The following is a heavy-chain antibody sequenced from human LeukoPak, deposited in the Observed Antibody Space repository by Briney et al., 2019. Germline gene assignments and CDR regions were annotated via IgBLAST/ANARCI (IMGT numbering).Heavy chain of an antibody. V-gene: IGHV1-24*01. CDR1: GYTLTELS. D-gene: IGHD6-13*01. Sequence: ASVKVSCKVSGYTLTELSMHWVRQAPGKGLEWMGGFDPEDGETTYAQKFQGRVTMTEDTSTDTAYMELSSLRSEDTAVYYCATSIAAHLGYDLDYWGQGTLVTVSS. J-gene: IGHJ4*02. CDR2: FDPEDGET. CDR3: ATSIAAHLGYDLDY.